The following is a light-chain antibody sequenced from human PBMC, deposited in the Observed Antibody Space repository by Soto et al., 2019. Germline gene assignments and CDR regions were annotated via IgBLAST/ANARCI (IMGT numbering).Light chain of an antibody. J-gene: IGKJ1*01. Sequence: DLQMTQSPSTLYASLGDRVTITCRASQNINSWLAWYQQKPGKAPKLLIYKASSLESGVTSRFSGSGSGTEFTLTSISLQPYEFATYFYQQYKRYWTFGQGTKVDIK. CDR3: QQYKRYWT. CDR2: KAS. V-gene: IGKV1-5*03. CDR1: QNINSW.